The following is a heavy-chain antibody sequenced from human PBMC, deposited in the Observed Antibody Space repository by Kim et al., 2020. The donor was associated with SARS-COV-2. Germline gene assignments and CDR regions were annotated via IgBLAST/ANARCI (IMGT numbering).Heavy chain of an antibody. CDR3: AKALNPYTGGATPSFDY. CDR2: ISGSGGST. D-gene: IGHD2-8*02. V-gene: IGHV3-23*01. J-gene: IGHJ4*02. Sequence: GGSLRLSCAASGFTFSSYAMSWVRQAPGKGLEWVSAISGSGGSTYYADSVRGRFTISRDNSKNTLYLQMNSLRAEDTAVYYCAKALNPYTGGATPSFDYWGQGTLVTVSS. CDR1: GFTFSSYA.